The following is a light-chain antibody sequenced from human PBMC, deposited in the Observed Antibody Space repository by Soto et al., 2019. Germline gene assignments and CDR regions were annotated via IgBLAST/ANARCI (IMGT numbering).Light chain of an antibody. CDR3: SLYTSENAYV. CDR1: STDFVSYNR. V-gene: IGLV2-18*01. J-gene: IGLJ1*01. Sequence: QSVLTQLPSVSGSPGQSVTISCTGTSTDFVSYNRVSWYQQPPGTAPKLMIYEVSKRPSGVPDRFSGSKSGNTASLTISGLQAADEADYYCSLYTSENAYVFGSGTKVTVL. CDR2: EVS.